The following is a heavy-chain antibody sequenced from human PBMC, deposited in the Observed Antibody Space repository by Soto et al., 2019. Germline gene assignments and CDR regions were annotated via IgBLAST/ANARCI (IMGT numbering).Heavy chain of an antibody. CDR2: ITPAFGTA. Sequence: QVLLVQSGAEVEKPGSSVKVSCKVSGDTFTRYTISWVRQAPGEGLEWMGGITPAFGTASYAQNFQGRVTVTADTSTSTAYMELNSLRSEDTALYYCAGRRFEAYSSSSHTLSLDVWGQGTTVTVSS. CDR1: GDTFTRYT. D-gene: IGHD6-6*01. CDR3: AGRRFEAYSSSSHTLSLDV. J-gene: IGHJ6*02. V-gene: IGHV1-69*06.